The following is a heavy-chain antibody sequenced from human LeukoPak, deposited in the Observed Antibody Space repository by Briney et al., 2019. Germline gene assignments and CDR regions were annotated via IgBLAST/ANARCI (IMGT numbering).Heavy chain of an antibody. V-gene: IGHV4-39*07. CDR2: IYYSGST. Sequence: SETLFLTCTVSGGSISSSSYYWGWIRQPPVKGLEWIGSIYYSGSTYYNPSLKSRVTISVDTSKNQFSLKLSSVTAADTAVYYCARDGSSWYFRGWFDPWGQGTLVTVSS. CDR3: ARDGSSWYFRGWFDP. CDR1: GGSISSSSYY. J-gene: IGHJ5*02. D-gene: IGHD6-13*01.